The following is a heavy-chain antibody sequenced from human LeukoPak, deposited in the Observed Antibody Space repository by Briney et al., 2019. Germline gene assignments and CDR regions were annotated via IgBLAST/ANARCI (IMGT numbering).Heavy chain of an antibody. V-gene: IGHV3-23*01. D-gene: IGHD3-22*01. CDR1: GFTFSSXT. J-gene: IGHJ4*02. CDR2: ISGSGGST. CDR3: AKGSSSGYLDHFDY. Sequence: PGGSLRLSCAASGFTFSSXTMSWVRQAPGKGLEWVXXISGSGGSTYYADSVKGRFTISRDNSKNTLYLQMNSLRAEDTAVYYCAKGSSSGYLDHFDYWGQGTLVTVSS.